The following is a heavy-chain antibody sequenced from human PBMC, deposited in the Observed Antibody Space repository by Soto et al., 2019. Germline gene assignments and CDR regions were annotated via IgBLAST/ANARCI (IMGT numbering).Heavy chain of an antibody. V-gene: IGHV3-11*06. CDR2: ISSSSSYT. CDR1: GFTFRNYT. CDR3: ARELLWFGELNYGMDV. J-gene: IGHJ6*02. Sequence: GGPLGLSCSASGFTFRNYTLGWIRKVQGKGLEWVSYISSSSSYTNYADSVKGRFTISRDNAKNSLYLQMNSLRAEDTAVYYCARELLWFGELNYGMDVWGQGTTVACSS. D-gene: IGHD3-10*01.